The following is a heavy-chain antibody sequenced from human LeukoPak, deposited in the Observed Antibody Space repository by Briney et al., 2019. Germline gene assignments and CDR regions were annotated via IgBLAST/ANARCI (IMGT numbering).Heavy chain of an antibody. CDR2: INPSGGST. CDR1: GYTFTSYY. V-gene: IGHV1-46*01. J-gene: IGHJ6*02. CDR3: ASVNCSSTSCTPYYYGMDV. Sequence: ASVKVSCKASGYTFTSYYMHWVRQAPGQGLEWMGIINPSGGSTSYAQKFQGRVTMTRDTSTSTVYMELSSLRSEDTAVYNCASVNCSSTSCTPYYYGMDVWGQGTTVTVSS. D-gene: IGHD2-2*01.